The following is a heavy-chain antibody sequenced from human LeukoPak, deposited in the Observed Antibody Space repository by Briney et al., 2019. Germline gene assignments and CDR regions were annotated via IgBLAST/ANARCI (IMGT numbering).Heavy chain of an antibody. CDR3: ARHETGPYFDY. Sequence: GESLKISCKGSGYSFTSYWIGWVRQMPGKGLECTGIIYPGDSDTRYSPSFQGQVTISADKSISTACLQWSSLKASDTAIYYCARHETGPYFDYWGQGTLVTVSS. CDR1: GYSFTSYW. J-gene: IGHJ4*02. V-gene: IGHV5-51*01. D-gene: IGHD1-1*01. CDR2: IYPGDSDT.